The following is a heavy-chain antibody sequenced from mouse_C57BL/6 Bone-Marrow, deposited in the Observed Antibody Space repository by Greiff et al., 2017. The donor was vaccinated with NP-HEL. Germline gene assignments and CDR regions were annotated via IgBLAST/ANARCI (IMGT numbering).Heavy chain of an antibody. CDR1: GYAFSSYW. V-gene: IGHV1-80*01. CDR3: AKDWNYFDY. J-gene: IGHJ2*01. CDR2: LYPGDGDT. Sequence: QVHVKQSGAELVKPGASVKISCKASGYAFSSYWMNWVKQRPGKGLEWIGQLYPGDGDTNYNGKFKGKATLTADKSSSTASEDSAVYFCAKDWNYFDYWGQGTTLTVSS. D-gene: IGHD4-1*01.